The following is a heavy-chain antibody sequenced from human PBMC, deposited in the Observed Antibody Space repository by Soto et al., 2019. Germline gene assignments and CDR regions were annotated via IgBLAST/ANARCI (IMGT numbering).Heavy chain of an antibody. Sequence: QVPLVESGGGVVQPGRSLRLSCAASGFTFSCCAMHWVRQAPGKGPEWVAVIWYDGSNKNYADSVKGRFTISRDNSKNTLYLQMNSLRAEDTAVYYCARERDGMDVWGQGTTVTVSS. CDR2: IWYDGSNK. CDR1: GFTFSCCA. J-gene: IGHJ6*02. CDR3: ARERDGMDV. V-gene: IGHV3-33*01.